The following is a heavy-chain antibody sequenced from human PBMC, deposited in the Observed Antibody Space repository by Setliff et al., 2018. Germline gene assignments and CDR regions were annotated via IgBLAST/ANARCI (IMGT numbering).Heavy chain of an antibody. J-gene: IGHJ4*02. Sequence: ASVKVSCKTSGFGFTTFGFSWVRQAPGQGLEWLGSISPYSGNTNYPQWLQDRVTMTTDTSTSTAYLELTSLTSDDTALYYCVRGQGPRTVVAIPFDHWGQGTLVTVSS. V-gene: IGHV1-18*01. CDR2: ISPYSGNT. CDR3: VRGQGPRTVVAIPFDH. CDR1: GFGFTTFG. D-gene: IGHD3-22*01.